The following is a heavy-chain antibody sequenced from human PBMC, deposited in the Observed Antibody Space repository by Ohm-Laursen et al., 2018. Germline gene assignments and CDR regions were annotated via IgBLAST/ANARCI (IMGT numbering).Heavy chain of an antibody. CDR2: IIPIFGTA. J-gene: IGHJ6*02. CDR1: AGTFSSYA. CDR3: ARVPARGSYGISHYYYYGMDV. Sequence: SVTAFCQVSAGTFSSYAISWARQAPGHGLEWLGGIIPIFGTANYAQKFQGGVSITADESTSTAYMELSSLRSEDTVVYYCARVPARGSYGISHYYYYGMDVWGQGTTVTVSS. D-gene: IGHD5-18*01. V-gene: IGHV1-69*13.